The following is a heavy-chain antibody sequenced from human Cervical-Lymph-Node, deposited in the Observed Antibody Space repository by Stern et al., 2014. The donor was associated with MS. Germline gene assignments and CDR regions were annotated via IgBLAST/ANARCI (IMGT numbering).Heavy chain of an antibody. V-gene: IGHV1-69*06. D-gene: IGHD1-1*01. CDR1: GDTFTDHA. J-gene: IGHJ6*01. Sequence: VQLVQSGAEVKKTGSSVKVSCKASGDTFTDHAISWVRQAPGQGPEWMGVITLIFGSADYAQKFQGRLTITADRSTSTAYMDLSSLTSEDTAVYYCAREVGSLAMDVWGQGTTVIVSS. CDR3: AREVGSLAMDV. CDR2: ITLIFGSA.